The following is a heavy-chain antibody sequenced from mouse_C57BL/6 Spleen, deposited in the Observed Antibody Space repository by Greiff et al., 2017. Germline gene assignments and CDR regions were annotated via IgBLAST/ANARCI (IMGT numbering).Heavy chain of an antibody. CDR1: GYTFTSYW. CDR2: IHPNSGST. D-gene: IGHD1-1*01. V-gene: IGHV1-64*01. J-gene: IGHJ2*01. CDR3: ARRGGSSYPFDY. Sequence: QVQLKQSGAELVKPGASVKLSCKASGYTFTSYWMHWVKQRPGQGLEWIGMIHPNSGSTNYNEKFKSKATLTVEKSSSTAYMQLSSLTSEDSAVYYCARRGGSSYPFDYWGQGTTLTVSS.